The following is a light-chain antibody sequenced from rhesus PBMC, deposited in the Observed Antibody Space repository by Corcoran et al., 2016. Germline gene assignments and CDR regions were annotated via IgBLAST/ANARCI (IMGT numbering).Light chain of an antibody. CDR2: DAS. V-gene: IGKV1-33*02. J-gene: IGKJ4*01. CDR3: QQHNTYPLT. Sequence: DIQMTQSPSSLSASVGDTVTITCQASQGICKDLAWYQQKPGKAPKLLVYDASTLQSGVPSRFIGSGSGTEFTLTIGSLQPEDFATYYCQQHNTYPLTFGGGTKVEL. CDR1: QGICKD.